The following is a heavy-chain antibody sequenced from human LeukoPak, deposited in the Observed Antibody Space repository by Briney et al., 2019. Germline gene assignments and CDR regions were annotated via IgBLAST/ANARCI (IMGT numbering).Heavy chain of an antibody. V-gene: IGHV4-34*01. CDR2: INHSGST. CDR3: ARGLGHDYGIY. CDR1: GGSFSGYY. J-gene: IGHJ4*02. Sequence: SETLSLTCAVYGGSFSGYYWSWIRQPPGKGLEWIGEINHSGSTNYNPSPKSRVTISVDTSKNQFSLKLSSVTAADTAVHYCARGLGHDYGIYWGQGTLVTVSS. D-gene: IGHD4-17*01.